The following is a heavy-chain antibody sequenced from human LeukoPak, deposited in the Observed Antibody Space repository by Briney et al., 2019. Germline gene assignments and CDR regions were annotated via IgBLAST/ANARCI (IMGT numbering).Heavy chain of an antibody. J-gene: IGHJ6*02. V-gene: IGHV3-74*01. D-gene: IGHD2-2*01. CDR3: ARRRDIVVVPAAPDYYYYGMDV. Sequence: GSLRLSCAASGFTFSTYWMHWVRRAPGKGRVWVSRINSDGCSTSYADSVKGRFTISRDNANNTLYLQMNSLRAEDTAVYYCARRRDIVVVPAAPDYYYYGMDVWGQGTTVTVSS. CDR1: GFTFSTYW. CDR2: INSDGCST.